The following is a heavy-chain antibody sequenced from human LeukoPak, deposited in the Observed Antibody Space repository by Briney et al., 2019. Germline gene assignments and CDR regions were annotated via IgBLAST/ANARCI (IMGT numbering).Heavy chain of an antibody. CDR1: GFTFGSYG. CDR3: AGDFGNFGSGTSYYDY. CDR2: IRYDGSNK. Sequence: GSLRLSCAASGFTFGSYGMHWVLQAPGKGLEWVAFIRYDGSNKYYADSVKGRFTISRDNSKKTLYLQMNSLRAEDTAVYYCAGDFGNFGSGTSYYDYWGQGTLVTVSS. J-gene: IGHJ4*02. V-gene: IGHV3-30*02. D-gene: IGHD3-10*01.